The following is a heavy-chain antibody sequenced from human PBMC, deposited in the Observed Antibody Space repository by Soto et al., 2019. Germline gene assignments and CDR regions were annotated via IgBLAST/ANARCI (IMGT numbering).Heavy chain of an antibody. J-gene: IGHJ6*02. CDR3: ARAGGYSCYDTSYYYYGMDV. CDR2: IIPIFGTA. D-gene: IGHD5-12*01. Sequence: QVQLVQSGAEVKKPGSSVKVSCKASGGTFSSYAISWVRQAPGQGLEWMGGIIPIFGTANYAQKFQGRVTITADESTSTAYMELSSLRSEDTAVYYCARAGGYSCYDTSYYYYGMDVWGQGTTVTVSS. V-gene: IGHV1-69*01. CDR1: GGTFSSYA.